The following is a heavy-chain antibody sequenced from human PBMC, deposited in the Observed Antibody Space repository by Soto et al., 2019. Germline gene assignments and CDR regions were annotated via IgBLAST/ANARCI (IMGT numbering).Heavy chain of an antibody. V-gene: IGHV3-23*01. Sequence: PGGSLRLSCAASGFTFSSYAMSWVRQAPGKGLEWVSAISGSGGSTYYADSVKGRFTISRDNSKNTLYLQMNSLRAEDTAVYYCAKEGEAAYYYYYGMDVWGQGTTVTVSS. CDR1: GFTFSSYA. D-gene: IGHD6-13*01. J-gene: IGHJ6*02. CDR3: AKEGEAAYYYYYGMDV. CDR2: ISGSGGST.